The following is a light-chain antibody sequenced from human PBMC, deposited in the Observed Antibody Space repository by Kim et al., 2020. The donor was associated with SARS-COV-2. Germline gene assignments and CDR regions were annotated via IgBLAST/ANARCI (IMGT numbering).Light chain of an antibody. Sequence: DIQMTQSPSTLSASVGDSVSITCRASQYISTSLAWYQQKPGQAPKLLIYSASYLQDGVPSRFSAFGAGTEFTLTINSLQPDDFAVYYCQQYNVFSRTFGQGTKVDIK. V-gene: IGKV1-5*03. J-gene: IGKJ1*01. CDR2: SAS. CDR3: QQYNVFSRT. CDR1: QYISTS.